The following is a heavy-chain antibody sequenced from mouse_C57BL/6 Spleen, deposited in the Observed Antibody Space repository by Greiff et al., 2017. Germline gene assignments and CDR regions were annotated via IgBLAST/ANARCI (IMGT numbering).Heavy chain of an antibody. V-gene: IGHV5-4*01. CDR1: GFTFSSYA. Sequence: DVQLVESGGGLVKPGGSLKLSCAASGFTFSSYAMSWVRQTPEKRLEWVATISDGGSYTYYPDNVKGRFTISRDNAKNNLYLQMSHLKSEDTAMYYCAREGSLGYFDYWGQGTTLTVSS. CDR3: AREGSLGYFDY. CDR2: ISDGGSYT. J-gene: IGHJ2*01.